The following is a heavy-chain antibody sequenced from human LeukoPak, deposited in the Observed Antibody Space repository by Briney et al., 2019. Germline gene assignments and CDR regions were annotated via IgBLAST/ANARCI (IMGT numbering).Heavy chain of an antibody. CDR3: ARERLVEMSTIFDF. J-gene: IGHJ4*02. Sequence: SETLFLTCTVSGGSISSYYWSWIRQPPGKGLEWIGSIYYSGSTNYNPSLKSRVTISVDTSESQFSLKLSSVTAADTAVYYCARERLVEMSTIFDFWGQGTLVTVSS. CDR2: IYYSGST. D-gene: IGHD5-24*01. CDR1: GGSISSYY. V-gene: IGHV4-59*01.